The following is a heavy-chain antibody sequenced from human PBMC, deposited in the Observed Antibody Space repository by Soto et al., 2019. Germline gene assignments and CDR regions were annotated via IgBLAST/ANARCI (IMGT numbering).Heavy chain of an antibody. Sequence: SVKVSCKASGGTFSSYAISWVRQAPGQGLEWMGGIIPIFGTANYAQKFQGGVTITADESTSTAYMELSSLRSEDTAVYYCARILGYCSGGSCYSDYYYGMDVWGQGTTVTVSS. CDR3: ARILGYCSGGSCYSDYYYGMDV. J-gene: IGHJ6*02. CDR2: IIPIFGTA. CDR1: GGTFSSYA. V-gene: IGHV1-69*13. D-gene: IGHD2-15*01.